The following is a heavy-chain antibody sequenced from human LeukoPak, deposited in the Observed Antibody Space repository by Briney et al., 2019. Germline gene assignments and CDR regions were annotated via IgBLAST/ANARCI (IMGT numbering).Heavy chain of an antibody. V-gene: IGHV4-34*01. J-gene: IGHJ4*02. CDR2: INHSGST. CDR1: GGSFSGYY. CDR3: ARVTNIGYGYDY. D-gene: IGHD5-18*01. Sequence: PSETLSFTCAVYGGSFSGYYWSWIRQPPGKGLEWIGEINHSGSTNYNPSLKSRVTISVDTSKNQFSLKLSSVTAADTAVYYCARVTNIGYGYDYRGQGTLVTVSS.